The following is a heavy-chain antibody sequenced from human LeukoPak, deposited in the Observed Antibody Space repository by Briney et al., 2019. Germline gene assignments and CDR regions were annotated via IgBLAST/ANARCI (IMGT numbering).Heavy chain of an antibody. CDR2: ISGSGDYS. Sequence: GASMRLSCAASGFSISYGVSKWLHQPAGKLQEWVSTISGSGDYSNSADSVKGRFTISSDNSENTLYLQMNSLRAEDTGVYYCAKDFSAGGNYGHGRFDPWGQGTLVTVSS. D-gene: IGHD4-17*01. CDR1: GFSISYGV. V-gene: IGHV3-23*01. J-gene: IGHJ5*02. CDR3: AKDFSAGGNYGHGRFDP.